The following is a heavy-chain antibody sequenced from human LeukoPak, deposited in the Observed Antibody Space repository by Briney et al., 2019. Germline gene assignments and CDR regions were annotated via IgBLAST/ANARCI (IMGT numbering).Heavy chain of an antibody. CDR3: ARMGPPLRGVRYYYYMDV. CDR2: IYYSGST. J-gene: IGHJ6*03. V-gene: IGHV4-59*01. D-gene: IGHD3-10*01. CDR1: GGSISSYY. Sequence: PSETLSLTCNVSGGSISSYYWSWIRQPPGKGLEWIGYIYYSGSTNYHPSLKSRVTISVDTSKNQFSLKLTSVTAADTAVYYCARMGPPLRGVRYYYYMDVWDKGTTVTVSS.